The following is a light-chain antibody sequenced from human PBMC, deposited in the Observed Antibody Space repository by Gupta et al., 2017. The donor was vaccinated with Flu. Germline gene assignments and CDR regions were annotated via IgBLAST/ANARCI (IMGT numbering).Light chain of an antibody. CDR2: EVS. CDR3: SSYTSSSTVV. J-gene: IGLJ2*01. CDR1: SMDFSTYNP. V-gene: IGLV2-18*02. Sequence: SVTISCTGPSMDFSTYNPVCWFRQPPGTAPKLMIYEVSNRPSGVPDRFSGSKSGNTASLTISGLQAEDEADYYCSSYTSSSTVVFGGGTKLTVL.